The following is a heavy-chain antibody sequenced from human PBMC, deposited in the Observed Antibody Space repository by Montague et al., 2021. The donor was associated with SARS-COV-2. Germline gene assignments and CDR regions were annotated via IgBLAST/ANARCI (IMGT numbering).Heavy chain of an antibody. J-gene: IGHJ4*02. Sequence: SETLSLTCTVSGGSISSSSYYWGWLRQPPGKGLEWIGSIYYSGTTYYTPSLKSRVTISVDTSKNPFSLKLGSVTAAATAVYYCARQGGYCSGGSCYGPFDYWGQGTLVTVSS. CDR1: GGSISSSSYY. D-gene: IGHD2-15*01. CDR3: ARQGGYCSGGSCYGPFDY. V-gene: IGHV4-39*01. CDR2: IYYSGTT.